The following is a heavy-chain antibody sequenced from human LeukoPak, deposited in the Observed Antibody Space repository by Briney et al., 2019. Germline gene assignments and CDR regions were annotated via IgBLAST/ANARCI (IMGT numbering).Heavy chain of an antibody. CDR1: GYPFTSFG. V-gene: IGHV1-18*03. CDR2: ISGYNGKT. CDR3: ARDRVYDYSNPRGFDY. J-gene: IGHJ4*02. D-gene: IGHD4-11*01. Sequence: ASVRVSCKASGYPFTSFGISWVRQAPGQGLEWMGWISGYNGKTNYAQNLQGRVTMTTDTSTSTAYMDLGSLRSDDMAVYYCARDRVYDYSNPRGFDYWGQGTLVTVSP.